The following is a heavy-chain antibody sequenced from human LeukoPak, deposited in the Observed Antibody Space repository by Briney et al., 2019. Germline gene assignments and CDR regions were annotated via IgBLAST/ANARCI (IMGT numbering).Heavy chain of an antibody. V-gene: IGHV4-59*01. CDR2: IYSSGST. J-gene: IGHJ1*01. Sequence: PSETLSLTCTVSGGSMSSYYWSWVRQPPGKGLEWIAYIYSSGSTNYNPSLKSRATISVDTSKNQFSLRLTSVTAADTAVYYCARLGSGRPHEYFQHWGQGTLVTVSS. D-gene: IGHD2-15*01. CDR3: ARLGSGRPHEYFQH. CDR1: GGSMSSYY.